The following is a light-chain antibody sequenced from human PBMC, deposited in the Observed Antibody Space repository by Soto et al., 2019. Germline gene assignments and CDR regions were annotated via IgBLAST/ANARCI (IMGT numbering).Light chain of an antibody. Sequence: QSVLAQPPSVSGAPGQRGTISCTGGSSNIGAGYDVHWYQQLPGTAPKLLIYGNSNRPSGVPDRFSGSKSGTSASLAITGLQAEDEADYYCQSYDSSLSGSYVFGTGTKVTVL. CDR2: GNS. CDR3: QSYDSSLSGSYV. CDR1: SSNIGAGYD. V-gene: IGLV1-40*01. J-gene: IGLJ1*01.